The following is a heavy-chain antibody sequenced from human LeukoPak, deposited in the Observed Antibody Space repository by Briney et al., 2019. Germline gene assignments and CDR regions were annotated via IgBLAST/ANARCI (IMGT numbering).Heavy chain of an antibody. CDR2: INHSGST. Sequence: SETLSLTCTVSGYSISSNYYWGWIRQPPGKGLEWIGSINHSGSTYYNPSLKRRVTISIDTSKNQFSLRLSSVTAADTAVYYCANSGVYRLIDFWGQGPLVTVSS. V-gene: IGHV4-38-2*02. J-gene: IGHJ4*02. CDR1: GYSISSNYY. D-gene: IGHD1-26*01. CDR3: ANSGVYRLIDF.